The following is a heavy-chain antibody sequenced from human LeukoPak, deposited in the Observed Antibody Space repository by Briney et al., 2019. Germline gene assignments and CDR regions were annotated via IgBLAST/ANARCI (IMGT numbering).Heavy chain of an antibody. CDR3: ARVLRAGGHGSGLPSYYYYGMDV. Sequence: SVKVSCKASGGTFSSYAISWVRQAPGQGLEWMGRIIPILGMANYAQKFQGRVTITADKSTSTAYMELSSLRSEDTAVYYCARVLRAGGHGSGLPSYYYYGMDVWGQGTTVTVSS. CDR2: IIPILGMA. V-gene: IGHV1-69*04. J-gene: IGHJ6*02. D-gene: IGHD3-10*01. CDR1: GGTFSSYA.